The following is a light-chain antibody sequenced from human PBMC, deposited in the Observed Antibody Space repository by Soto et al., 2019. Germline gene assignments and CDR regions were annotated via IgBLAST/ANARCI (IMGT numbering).Light chain of an antibody. CDR2: GAS. V-gene: IGKV3-20*01. Sequence: EIVLTQSPGTLSLSPGERATLSCRASQSVSSSYLAWYQQKPGQAPRLPIYGASSRATGIPDRFSGSGSGTDFTLTISRLEPEDFAVYYCQQDGSALRTFGQGTKV. CDR3: QQDGSALRT. CDR1: QSVSSSY. J-gene: IGKJ1*01.